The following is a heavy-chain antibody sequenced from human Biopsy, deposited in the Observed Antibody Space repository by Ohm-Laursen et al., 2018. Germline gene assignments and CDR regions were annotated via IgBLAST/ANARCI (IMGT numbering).Heavy chain of an antibody. Sequence: VSVKVSCKTSGYTFTSYEINWVRQATGQGLEWMGWMNPDSGNTGYAQNFQGRVTMTRNTSISTAYMELSSMRSEDTAVYFCARADPPLFYYGSGSSNWFDPWGQGTLVTVSS. J-gene: IGHJ5*02. CDR1: GYTFTSYE. CDR2: MNPDSGNT. CDR3: ARADPPLFYYGSGSSNWFDP. V-gene: IGHV1-8*01. D-gene: IGHD3-10*01.